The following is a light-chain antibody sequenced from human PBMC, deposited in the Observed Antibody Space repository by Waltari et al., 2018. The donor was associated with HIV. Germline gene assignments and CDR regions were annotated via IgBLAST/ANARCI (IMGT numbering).Light chain of an antibody. Sequence: SYELTQPLSVSVALGQTARITCGGNNIGSKNVHWYQQKPGKAPVLVIYRDINRPSGIPERFSGSNSGNTATLTISRAQAGDEADYYCQVWDSSTVVFGGGTKLTVL. J-gene: IGLJ2*01. CDR2: RDI. V-gene: IGLV3-9*01. CDR3: QVWDSSTVV. CDR1: NIGSKN.